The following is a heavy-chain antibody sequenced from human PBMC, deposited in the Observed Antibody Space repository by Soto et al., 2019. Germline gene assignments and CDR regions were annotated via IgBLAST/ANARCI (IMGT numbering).Heavy chain of an antibody. Sequence: PSETLSLTCTVSGDSISTYYWSWIRQPPGKGLEWIAYIYYTGNTYYNPSLKSRATISMDTSKNQFSLKLSSVTAADTAVYYCARYYYDSSGYYYGWFDPWGQGTLVTVS. CDR1: GDSISTYY. CDR2: IYYTGNT. CDR3: ARYYYDSSGYYYGWFDP. D-gene: IGHD3-22*01. V-gene: IGHV4-59*01. J-gene: IGHJ5*02.